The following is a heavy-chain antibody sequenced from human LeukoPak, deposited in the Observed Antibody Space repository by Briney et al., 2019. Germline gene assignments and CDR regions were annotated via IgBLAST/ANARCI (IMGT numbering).Heavy chain of an antibody. Sequence: GGSLRLSCAASGFTFSSYSMNWVRQAPGKGLEWVSSISSSSSYIYYADSVKGRFTISRDNAKNSLYLQRNSMRAEDTAVDYCARTRTRGSHGPDWFDRWGQGTMVTVSS. CDR1: GFTFSSYS. CDR2: ISSSSSYI. J-gene: IGHJ5*02. CDR3: ARTRTRGSHGPDWFDR. D-gene: IGHD1-26*01. V-gene: IGHV3-21*01.